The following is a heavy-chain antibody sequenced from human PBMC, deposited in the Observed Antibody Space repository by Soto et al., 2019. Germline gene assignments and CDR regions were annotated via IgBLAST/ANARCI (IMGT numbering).Heavy chain of an antibody. CDR3: ARSKVPAATLSCYGEKNNWVDP. Sequence: GESLKISCKGSGYSFTSYWISWVRQMPGKGLEWMGRIDPSDSYTNYSPSFQGHVTISADKSISTAYLQWSSLKASDTAMYYCARSKVPAATLSCYGEKNNWVDPWGQGTLVTVS. V-gene: IGHV5-10-1*01. CDR2: IDPSDSYT. CDR1: GYSFTSYW. J-gene: IGHJ5*02. D-gene: IGHD2-2*01.